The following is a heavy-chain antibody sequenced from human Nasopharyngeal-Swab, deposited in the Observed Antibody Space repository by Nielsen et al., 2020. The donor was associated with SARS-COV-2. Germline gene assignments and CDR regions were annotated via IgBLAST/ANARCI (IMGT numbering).Heavy chain of an antibody. Sequence: WIRQPPGKGLEWIGYIYYSGSTNYNPSLKSRVTISVDTSKNQFSLKLSSVTAADTAVYYCARTDITMVRGVVRYFDLWGRGTRVTVSS. D-gene: IGHD3-10*01. CDR2: IYYSGST. V-gene: IGHV4-59*01. CDR3: ARTDITMVRGVVRYFDL. J-gene: IGHJ2*01.